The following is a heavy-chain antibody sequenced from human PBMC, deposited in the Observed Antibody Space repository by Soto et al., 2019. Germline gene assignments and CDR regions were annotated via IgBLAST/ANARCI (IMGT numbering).Heavy chain of an antibody. CDR3: ARDLREGSSYYYYYGMDV. CDR1: GYTFTGYY. J-gene: IGHJ6*02. Sequence: ASVKVSCKASGYTFTGYYMHWVRQAPGQGLEWMGWINPNSGGTNYAQKFQGWVTMTRDTSISTAYMELSRLRSDDTAVYYCARDLREGSSYYYYYGMDVWGQGTTVTV. CDR2: INPNSGGT. V-gene: IGHV1-2*04.